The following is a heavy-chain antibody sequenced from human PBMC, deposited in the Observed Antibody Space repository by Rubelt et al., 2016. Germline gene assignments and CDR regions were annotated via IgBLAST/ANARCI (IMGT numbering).Heavy chain of an antibody. J-gene: IGHJ4*02. CDR3: ARYLGIEGDFDY. CDR1: GYTFTSYA. CDR2: ISAYNGNT. V-gene: IGHV1-18*01. D-gene: IGHD7-27*01. Sequence: QVQLVQSGSELKKPGASVKVSCKASGYTFTSYAMNWVRQAPGQGLEWMGWISAYNGNTNYAQKLQGRVTMTTDTSTSTAYMELSSLRSDDTAVYYCARYLGIEGDFDYWGQGTLVTVSS.